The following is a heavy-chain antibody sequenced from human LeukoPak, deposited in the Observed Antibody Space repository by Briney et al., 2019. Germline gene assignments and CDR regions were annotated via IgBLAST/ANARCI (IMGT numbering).Heavy chain of an antibody. CDR3: ARVPYYYDSSGYTTTRGYFDY. Sequence: ASVKVSCEASGYIFTSYGISWVRQAPGQGLEWMGWISAYNGNTNYAQKLQGRVTMTTDTSTSTAYMELRSLRSDDTAVYYCARVPYYYDSSGYTTTRGYFDYWGQGTLVTVSS. D-gene: IGHD3-22*01. CDR1: GYIFTSYG. V-gene: IGHV1-18*01. J-gene: IGHJ4*02. CDR2: ISAYNGNT.